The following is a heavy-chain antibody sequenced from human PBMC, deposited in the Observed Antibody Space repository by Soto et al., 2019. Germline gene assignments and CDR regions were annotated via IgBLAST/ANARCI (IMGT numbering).Heavy chain of an antibody. Sequence: GGSLRLSFTASGFSFSRYAMMWVRQAPGKGQEWVAGMTGSGGDIRYADSVKGRFTISKDNSKNTLYLQMNSLRAEDTAIYYCAKDAVYNDGLWLVANWGQGTLVTVSS. CDR2: MTGSGGDI. D-gene: IGHD5-12*01. CDR1: GFSFSRYA. V-gene: IGHV3-23*01. CDR3: AKDAVYNDGLWLVAN. J-gene: IGHJ4*02.